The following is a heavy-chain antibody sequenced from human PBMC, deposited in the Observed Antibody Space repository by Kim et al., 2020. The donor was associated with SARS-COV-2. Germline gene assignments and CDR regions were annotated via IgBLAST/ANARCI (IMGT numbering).Heavy chain of an antibody. V-gene: IGHV3-23*01. Sequence: GGSLRLSCAASGFTFSSYAMSWVRQAPGKGLEWVSAISGSGGSTYYADSVKGRFTISRDNSKNTLYLQMNSVRAEDTAVYYCAKDEYCSSTSCYFDYWGQGTLVTVSS. CDR3: AKDEYCSSTSCYFDY. D-gene: IGHD2-2*01. CDR2: ISGSGGST. CDR1: GFTFSSYA. J-gene: IGHJ4*02.